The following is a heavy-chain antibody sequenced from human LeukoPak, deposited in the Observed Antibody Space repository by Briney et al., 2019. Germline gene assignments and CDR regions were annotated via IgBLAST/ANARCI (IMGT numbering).Heavy chain of an antibody. CDR2: IYYSGST. J-gene: IGHJ1*01. Sequence: SETLSLTCTVSGGSISSSSYYWGWIRQPPGKGLEWIGSIYYSGSTYYNPSLKSRVTISVDTPKNQFSLKLSSVTAADTAVYYCARQEAVAGDFQHWGQGTLVTVSS. V-gene: IGHV4-39*01. D-gene: IGHD6-19*01. CDR1: GGSISSSSYY. CDR3: ARQEAVAGDFQH.